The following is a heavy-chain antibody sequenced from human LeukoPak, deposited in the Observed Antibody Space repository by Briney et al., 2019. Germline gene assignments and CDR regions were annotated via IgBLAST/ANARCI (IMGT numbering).Heavy chain of an antibody. CDR2: IKSKTDGETT. CDR1: GFTFKNAW. V-gene: IGHV3-15*01. D-gene: IGHD2-2*01. J-gene: IGHJ6*03. CDR3: ATGVVVPAASLIVHHFYYMDV. Sequence: PGGSLRLSCAASGFTFKNAWMGWVRQTPGKGLEWLGRIKSKTDGETTDYAAPVQGRFTISRDDSKNTLSLQMNSLKTEDSAVYYCATGVVVPAASLIVHHFYYMDVWGKGTTATVS.